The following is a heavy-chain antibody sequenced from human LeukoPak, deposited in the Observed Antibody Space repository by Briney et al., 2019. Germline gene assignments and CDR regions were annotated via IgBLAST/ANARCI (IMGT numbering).Heavy chain of an antibody. Sequence: GRSLRLSCAASGFTFSSYAMHWVRQAPGKGLEWVAVISYDGSNKYYADSVKGRFTISRDNSKNTLYLQMNSLRAEDTAVYYCAKDWSSGWYPYYFDYWGQGTLVTVSS. CDR1: GFTFSSYA. V-gene: IGHV3-30*04. J-gene: IGHJ4*02. CDR3: AKDWSSGWYPYYFDY. D-gene: IGHD6-19*01. CDR2: ISYDGSNK.